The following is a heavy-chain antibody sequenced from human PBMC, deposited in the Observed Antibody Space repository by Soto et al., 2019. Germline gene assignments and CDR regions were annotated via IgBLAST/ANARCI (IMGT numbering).Heavy chain of an antibody. V-gene: IGHV3-23*01. CDR2: ISGRGGST. J-gene: IGHJ3*02. CDR3: AKEKCGGYCWAGHDAFDI. Sequence: EVQLLESGGGLVQPGGSLRLSCAASGFTFSSYAMSWVRQAPGKGLEWVSAISGRGGSTYYADSGKGRLTISRDNSKNTRYLQMNSRRAEDTAVYYCAKEKCGGYCWAGHDAFDIWGQGTMVTVSS. D-gene: IGHD2-21*01. CDR1: GFTFSSYA.